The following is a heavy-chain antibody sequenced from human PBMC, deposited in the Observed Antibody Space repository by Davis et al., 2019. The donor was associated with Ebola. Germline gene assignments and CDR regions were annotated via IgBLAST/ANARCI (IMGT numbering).Heavy chain of an antibody. Sequence: GESLKISCAAAGFIFSSCGMHWFRQAPGKGLEWVAFIRYDGTDKYYAESVKGRFTISRDNYTNTLYLQMNSLRAEDTAVYYCAKDPSFEYWGQGTMVTVSS. J-gene: IGHJ4*02. CDR3: AKDPSFEY. CDR1: GFIFSSCG. V-gene: IGHV3-30*02. CDR2: IRYDGTDK.